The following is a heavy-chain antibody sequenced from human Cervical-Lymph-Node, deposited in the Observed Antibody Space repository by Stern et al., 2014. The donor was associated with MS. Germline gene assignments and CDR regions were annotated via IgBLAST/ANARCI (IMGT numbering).Heavy chain of an antibody. D-gene: IGHD2-21*02. CDR2: IYHSGST. CDR3: ARDARGGGDCCNWFDP. V-gene: IGHV4-4*02. Sequence: QVQLQESGPGLVKPSGTLSLTCTVSGDSISSNYWWSWVRQPPGKGLEWIGEIYHSGSTKYNTSRKSRVTMSLDKTKDQFSLELTSVTAADTAIYYCARDARGGGDCCNWFDPWGQGTLVTVSS. CDR1: GDSISSNYW. J-gene: IGHJ5*02.